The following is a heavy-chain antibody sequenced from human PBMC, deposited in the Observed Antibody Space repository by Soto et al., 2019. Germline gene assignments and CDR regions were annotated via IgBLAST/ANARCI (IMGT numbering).Heavy chain of an antibody. V-gene: IGHV3-23*01. D-gene: IGHD6-6*01. CDR2: ISGSGGSI. J-gene: IGHJ4*02. CDR1: EFTFSSYS. CDR3: AKGARSSSFDS. Sequence: PGGSLKLSRSGSEFTFSSYSISWVRQAPGERLEWLSSISGSGGSIYYADSVKGRFTISRDNSKNTLYLQMNSLRAEDTALYYCAKGARSSSFDSWGQGTLVTVSS.